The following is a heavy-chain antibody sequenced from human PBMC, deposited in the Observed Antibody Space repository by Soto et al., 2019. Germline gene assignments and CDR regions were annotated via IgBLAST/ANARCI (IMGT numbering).Heavy chain of an antibody. J-gene: IGHJ4*02. V-gene: IGHV5-51*01. CDR1: GYSFTSYW. D-gene: IGHD3-22*01. CDR3: ARIETYYYDRSGPGPFDY. CDR2: IYPGDSDT. Sequence: GESLKISCKGSGYSFTSYWIGWVRQMPGKGLEWMGIIYPGDSDTRYNPSFQGQVTISADKSISTAYLQWSSLKASDTAMYYCARIETYYYDRSGPGPFDYWGQGTLVTVSS.